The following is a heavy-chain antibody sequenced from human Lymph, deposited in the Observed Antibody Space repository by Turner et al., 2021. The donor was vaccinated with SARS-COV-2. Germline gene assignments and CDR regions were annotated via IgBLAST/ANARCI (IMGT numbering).Heavy chain of an antibody. J-gene: IGHJ4*02. CDR2: IYYSGST. CDR3: ARGFDY. Sequence: QVQLQESGPGLVTPSETLSLTCTVSGGSISSYYWSWIRQPPGKGLEWIGYIYYSGSTNYNPYLKSRVTISVDTSKNQFSLRLSSVTAADTAVYYCARGFDYWGQGTLVTVSS. CDR1: GGSISSYY. V-gene: IGHV4-59*08.